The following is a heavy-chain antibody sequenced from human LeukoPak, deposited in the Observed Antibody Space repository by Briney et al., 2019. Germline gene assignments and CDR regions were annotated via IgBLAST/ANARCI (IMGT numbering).Heavy chain of an antibody. CDR1: GFTFSSYW. CDR3: ARDAYDILTGYSWFDP. J-gene: IGHJ5*02. V-gene: IGHV3-74*01. Sequence: GGSLRLSCAASGFTFSSYWMHWARQAPGKGLVWVSRINSDGSSTSYADSVKGRFTISRDNAKNTLYLQMNSLRAEDTAVYYCARDAYDILTGYSWFDPWGQGTLVTVSS. D-gene: IGHD3-9*01. CDR2: INSDGSST.